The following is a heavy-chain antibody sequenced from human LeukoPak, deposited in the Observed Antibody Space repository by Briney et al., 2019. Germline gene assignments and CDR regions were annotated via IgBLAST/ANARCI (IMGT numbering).Heavy chain of an antibody. CDR1: GFTFDDYA. CDR2: ISWNSGSI. D-gene: IGHD3-22*01. V-gene: IGHV3-9*01. CDR3: AKLRFLHYYDSSGYYYPLNAFDI. J-gene: IGHJ3*02. Sequence: GGSLRLSCAASGFTFDDYAMHWVRQAPGKGLEWVSGISWNSGSIGYADSVKGRFTISRDNSKNTLYLQMNSLRAEDTAVYYCAKLRFLHYYDSSGYYYPLNAFDIWGQGTMVTVSS.